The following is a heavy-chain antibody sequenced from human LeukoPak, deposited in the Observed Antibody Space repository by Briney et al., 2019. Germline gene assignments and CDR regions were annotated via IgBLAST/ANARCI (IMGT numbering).Heavy chain of an antibody. CDR2: IKQDGSEK. J-gene: IGHJ4*02. CDR1: GFTFRSSW. D-gene: IGHD2-2*01. CDR3: AREAVVPAAILAFDY. Sequence: GGSLRLSCAASGFTFRSSWMTWVRQAPGKGLEWVASIKQDGSEKYYVDSVKGRFTISRDNAKNSLYLQMNSLRAEDTAVYYCAREAVVPAAILAFDYWGQGTLVTVSS. V-gene: IGHV3-7*01.